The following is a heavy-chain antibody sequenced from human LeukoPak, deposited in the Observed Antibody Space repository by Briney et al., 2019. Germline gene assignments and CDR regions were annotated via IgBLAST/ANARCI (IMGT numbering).Heavy chain of an antibody. J-gene: IGHJ4*02. CDR1: VYTFTSYW. CDR3: ARQEDGYNYGDIDY. CDR2: IYPGDSDT. V-gene: IGHV5-51*01. Sequence: GESLKISCKCSVYTFTSYWIGWVRQMPGKDLDFMGIIYPGDSDTRYSPSFQGQVTISADKSISTAYLQWSSLKASDTAMYYCARQEDGYNYGDIDYWGQGTLVTVSS. D-gene: IGHD5-24*01.